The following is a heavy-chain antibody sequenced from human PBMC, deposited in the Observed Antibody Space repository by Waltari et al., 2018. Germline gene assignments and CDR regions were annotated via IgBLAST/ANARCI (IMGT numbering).Heavy chain of an antibody. Sequence: EVQLVESGGGLVQPGGSLRLSCAASGFTFNNHWMHWVRQAPGKGLLWVSRINTDGSGSSYADSVKGRVTISRDNAMNTRYLQMDSLRAEDAGVYYCVRARLRYFDYWGQGALVTVSS. D-gene: IGHD4-17*01. CDR1: GFTFNNHW. CDR2: INTDGSGS. J-gene: IGHJ4*02. V-gene: IGHV3-74*01. CDR3: VRARLRYFDY.